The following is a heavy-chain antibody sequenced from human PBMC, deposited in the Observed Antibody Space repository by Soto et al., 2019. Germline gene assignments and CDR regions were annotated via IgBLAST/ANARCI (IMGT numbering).Heavy chain of an antibody. J-gene: IGHJ4*02. CDR1: GGSISSGGYY. D-gene: IGHD3-10*01. CDR2: IYYSGST. CDR3: ARVPYGSGSAGSGWYFDY. V-gene: IGHV4-31*03. Sequence: SETLSLTCTVSGGSISSGGYYWSWIRQHPGKGLEWIGYIYYSGSTYYNPSLKSRVTISVDTSKNQFSLKLSSVTAADTAVYYCARVPYGSGSAGSGWYFDYWGQGTLVNSPQ.